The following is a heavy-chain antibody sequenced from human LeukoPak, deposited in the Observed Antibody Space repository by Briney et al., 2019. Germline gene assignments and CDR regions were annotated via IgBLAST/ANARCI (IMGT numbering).Heavy chain of an antibody. V-gene: IGHV4-61*02. CDR2: IYTSGST. J-gene: IGHJ4*02. CDR3: ARGPYYYGSGSYYYDY. Sequence: SETLSLTCTVSGGSISSGSYYWSWIRQPAGKGLEWIGRIYTSGSTNYNPSLKSRVTMSVDTSKNQFSPKLSSVTAADTAVYYCARGPYYYGSGSYYYDYWGQGTLVTVSS. D-gene: IGHD3-10*01. CDR1: GGSISSGSYY.